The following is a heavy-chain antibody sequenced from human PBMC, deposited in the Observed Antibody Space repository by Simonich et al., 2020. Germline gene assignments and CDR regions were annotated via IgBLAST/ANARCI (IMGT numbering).Heavy chain of an antibody. Sequence: QVQLQQWGAGLLKPSETLSLTCAVYGGSFSGYYWSWIRQPPGKGLEWIGEINHSGSNNHNPTLKRRVTISVDTSKNQFSRKLSSVTAAETAVYYCARGKGWKNAFDIWGQGTMVTVSS. J-gene: IGHJ3*02. CDR1: GGSFSGYY. D-gene: IGHD1-1*01. CDR3: ARGKGWKNAFDI. V-gene: IGHV4-34*01. CDR2: INHSGSN.